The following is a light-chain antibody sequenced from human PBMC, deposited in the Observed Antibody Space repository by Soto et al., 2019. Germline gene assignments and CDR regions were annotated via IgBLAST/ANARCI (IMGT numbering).Light chain of an antibody. CDR1: QNIRSD. J-gene: IGKJ4*01. CDR2: AAS. V-gene: IGKV1-39*01. Sequence: DIQMTQSPSSLSASVGDRVIITCRASQNIRSDLSWYQQKPGKAPKFLIFAASSLQSGVPSRFSGSGSGTDFTLIISRLEPEDFAVYYCQQYGSSVLTFGGGTKVDIK. CDR3: QQYGSSVLT.